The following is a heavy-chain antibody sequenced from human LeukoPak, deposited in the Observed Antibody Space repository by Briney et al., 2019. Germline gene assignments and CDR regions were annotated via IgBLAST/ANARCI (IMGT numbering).Heavy chain of an antibody. CDR1: GFTFSSYA. J-gene: IGHJ4*02. CDR2: ISSGGTT. Sequence: GGSLRLSCAASGFTFSSYAMSWVRQAPGKGLEWVSAISSGGTTYYADSVKGRFTISRDNSKNTLNLQMNSLRAEDTAVYYCAKDRTLHSSGYYDYWGQGTLVTVSS. D-gene: IGHD3-22*01. V-gene: IGHV3-23*01. CDR3: AKDRTLHSSGYYDY.